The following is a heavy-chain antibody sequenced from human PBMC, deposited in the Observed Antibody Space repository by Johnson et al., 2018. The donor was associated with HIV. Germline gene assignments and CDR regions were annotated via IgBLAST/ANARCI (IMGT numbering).Heavy chain of an antibody. CDR1: DDYG. CDR2: INWNGGST. V-gene: IGHV3-20*03. Sequence: DDYGMSWVRQAPGKGLEWVSGINWNGGSTGYADSVKGRFTISRDNAKNSLYLQMYSLRAEDTALYYCARSGAGAAFDMWGQGTMVTVSS. CDR3: ARSGAGAAFDM. D-gene: IGHD6-19*01. J-gene: IGHJ3*02.